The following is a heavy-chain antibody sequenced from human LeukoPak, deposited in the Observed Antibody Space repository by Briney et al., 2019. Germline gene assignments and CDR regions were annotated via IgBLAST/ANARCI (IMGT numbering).Heavy chain of an antibody. Sequence: SETLSLTCAVSGGSISSYYWSWIRQPPGKGLEWIGDIYYSGSTNYNPSLKSRVTISVDTSKNQFSLKLSSVTAADTAVYYCARDRSEGYYFDYWGQGTLVTVSS. V-gene: IGHV4-59*01. CDR3: ARDRSEGYYFDY. J-gene: IGHJ4*02. CDR1: GGSISSYY. CDR2: IYYSGST.